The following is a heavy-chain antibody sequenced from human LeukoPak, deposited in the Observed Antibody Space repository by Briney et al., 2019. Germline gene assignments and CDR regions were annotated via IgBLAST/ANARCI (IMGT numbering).Heavy chain of an antibody. D-gene: IGHD6-6*01. CDR3: AAAVNEYSSSSTRSDY. J-gene: IGHJ4*02. V-gene: IGHV1-58*02. CDR1: GSTFTSSA. Sequence: SVKVSCKASGSTFTSSAMQWVRQARGQRLEWIGWIVVGSGNTNYAQKFQDRVTFTRDVSTSTAYMELSSLRSEDTAVYCCAAAVNEYSSSSTRSDYWGQGTLVTVST. CDR2: IVVGSGNT.